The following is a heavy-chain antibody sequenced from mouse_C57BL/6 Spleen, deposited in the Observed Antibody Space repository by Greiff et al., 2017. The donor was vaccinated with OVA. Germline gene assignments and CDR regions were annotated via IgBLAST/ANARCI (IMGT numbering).Heavy chain of an antibody. CDR1: GYTFTSYW. Sequence: QVQLQQPGAELVKPGASVTMSCKASGYTFTSYWITWVKQRPGQGLEWIGDIYPGSGSTNYNEKFKSKATLTVDTSASTAYMQLSSLTSEDSAVYYCAREENYGSSYDYWGQGTTLTVSS. D-gene: IGHD1-1*01. CDR2: IYPGSGST. V-gene: IGHV1-55*01. CDR3: AREENYGSSYDY. J-gene: IGHJ2*01.